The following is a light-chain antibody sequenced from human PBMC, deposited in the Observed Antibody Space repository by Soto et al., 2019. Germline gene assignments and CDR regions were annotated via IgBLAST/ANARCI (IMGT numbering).Light chain of an antibody. J-gene: IGLJ3*02. Sequence: QAVVTQEPSLTVSPGGTVTLTCGSSTGAVTSGHYPYWFQQKPGLAPRTLIYDTSYKHSWTPARFSGSLLGGKAALTLSGAHPEDEAEYYCLVSYSGALVFGGGTKLTVL. CDR2: DTS. CDR1: TGAVTSGHY. V-gene: IGLV7-46*01. CDR3: LVSYSGALV.